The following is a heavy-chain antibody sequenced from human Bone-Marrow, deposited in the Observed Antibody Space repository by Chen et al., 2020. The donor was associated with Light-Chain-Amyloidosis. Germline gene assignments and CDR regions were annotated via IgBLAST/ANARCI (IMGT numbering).Heavy chain of an antibody. CDR1: GGTFSSYA. CDR3: ARDAYYDSTHY. J-gene: IGHJ4*02. Sequence: QVQLVQSGAEVKKPGSSVKVSCKASGGTFSSYAISWVRQAPGQGLEWMGRIIPILGIANYAQKFKGRVTITADKSTSTAYMELSSLRSEDTAVYYCARDAYYDSTHYWGQGTLVTVSS. V-gene: IGHV1-69*04. D-gene: IGHD3-22*01. CDR2: IIPILGIA.